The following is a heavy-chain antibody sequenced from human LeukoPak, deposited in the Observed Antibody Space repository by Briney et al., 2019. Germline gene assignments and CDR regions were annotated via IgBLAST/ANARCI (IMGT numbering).Heavy chain of an antibody. J-gene: IGHJ4*02. CDR1: GGSFSGYY. D-gene: IGHD6-13*01. CDR2: INHSGST. Sequence: PSETLSLTCAVYGGSFSGYYWSWIRQPPGKGLEWIGEINHSGSTNYNPSLKSRVTISVDTSKNQFSLKLSSVTAADTAVYCCASLVAAAGNYWGQGTLVTVSS. CDR3: ASLVAAAGNY. V-gene: IGHV4-34*01.